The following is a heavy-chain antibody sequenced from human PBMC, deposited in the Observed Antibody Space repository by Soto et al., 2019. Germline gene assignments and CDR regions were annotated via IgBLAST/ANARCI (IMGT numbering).Heavy chain of an antibody. CDR1: GFTFSSYD. Sequence: GGSLRLSCAASGFTFSSYDMHWVRQATGKGLEWVSAIGTAGDTYYPGSVKGRFTISRENAKNSLYLQMNSLRAGDTAVYYCARASSSLVLRYFDWLPAHDAFDIWGQGTMVTVSS. J-gene: IGHJ3*02. D-gene: IGHD3-9*01. V-gene: IGHV3-13*01. CDR2: IGTAGDT. CDR3: ARASSSLVLRYFDWLPAHDAFDI.